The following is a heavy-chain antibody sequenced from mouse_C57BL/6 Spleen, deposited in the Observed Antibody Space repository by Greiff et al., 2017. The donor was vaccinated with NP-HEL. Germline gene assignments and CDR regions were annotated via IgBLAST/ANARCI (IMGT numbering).Heavy chain of an antibody. D-gene: IGHD1-1*01. Sequence: QVQLQQSGPELVKPGASVKISCKASGYSFTSYYIHWVKQRPGQGLEWIGWIYPGSGNTKYNEKFKGKATLTADTSSSTAYMQLSSLTSEDSAVYYCARSGHYYGSRIVLYYYAMDYWGQGTSVTVSS. J-gene: IGHJ4*01. CDR3: ARSGHYYGSRIVLYYYAMDY. V-gene: IGHV1-66*01. CDR1: GYSFTSYY. CDR2: IYPGSGNT.